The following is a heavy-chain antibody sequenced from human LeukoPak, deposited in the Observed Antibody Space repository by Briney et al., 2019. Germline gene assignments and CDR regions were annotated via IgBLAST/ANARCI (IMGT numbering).Heavy chain of an antibody. J-gene: IGHJ4*02. V-gene: IGHV4-4*07. CDR1: GASISSYY. Sequence: SETLSLTCTVSGASISSYYWSWIRQPAGKGLEWIGRIYTSGSTNYNPSLKSRVTISVDTSKNQFSLKLSSVTAADTAVYYCARMAGQYCSGGSCYSSRSDYWGQGTLVTVSS. CDR2: IYTSGST. D-gene: IGHD2-15*01. CDR3: ARMAGQYCSGGSCYSSRSDY.